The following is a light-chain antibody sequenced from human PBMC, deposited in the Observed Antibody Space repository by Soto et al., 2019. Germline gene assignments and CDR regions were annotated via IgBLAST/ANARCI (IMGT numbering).Light chain of an antibody. V-gene: IGKV1-5*01. CDR3: QQYKSYSRM. J-gene: IGKJ1*01. Sequence: DIQMTQSPSNLSASVGDRVTITCRASQSISSWLAWYQQKTGKAPKXLIYDASTLESGVPSRFTVRVSGTELTLNICSLQPEDGATYYGQQYKSYSRMFGQGTKVDIK. CDR2: DAS. CDR1: QSISSW.